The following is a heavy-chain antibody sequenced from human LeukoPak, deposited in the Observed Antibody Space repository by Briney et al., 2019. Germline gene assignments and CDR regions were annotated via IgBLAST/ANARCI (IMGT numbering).Heavy chain of an antibody. CDR2: ISNSGNT. Sequence: SETLSLTCTVSGGSISSYYWSWVRQPPGKGLEWIGYISNSGNTNYNPSLKSRVTISVDTSKNQFPLKLSSVTAADTAVYYCARLNYYGSGTYYWFDPWGQGTLVTVSS. D-gene: IGHD3-10*01. V-gene: IGHV4-59*01. CDR1: GGSISSYY. CDR3: ARLNYYGSGTYYWFDP. J-gene: IGHJ5*02.